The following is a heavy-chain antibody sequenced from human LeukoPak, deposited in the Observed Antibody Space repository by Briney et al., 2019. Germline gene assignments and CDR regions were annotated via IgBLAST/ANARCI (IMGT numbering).Heavy chain of an antibody. V-gene: IGHV4-30-4*01. CDR3: ARDLGGDNWFDP. CDR1: GGSISSGDYY. CDR2: IYYSGST. Sequence: SETLSLTCTVSGGSISSGDYYWGWIRQPPGKGLEWIGYIYYSGSTYYNPSLKSRVTISVDTSKNQFSLKLSSVTAADTAVYYCARDLGGDNWFDPWGQGTLVTVSS. D-gene: IGHD2-21*01. J-gene: IGHJ5*02.